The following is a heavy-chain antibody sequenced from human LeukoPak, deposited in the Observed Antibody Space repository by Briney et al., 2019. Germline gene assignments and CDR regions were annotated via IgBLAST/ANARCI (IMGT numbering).Heavy chain of an antibody. D-gene: IGHD3-10*01. V-gene: IGHV4-39*01. CDR2: IHDSGST. CDR1: GGSISTRYYY. Sequence: LETLSLTCAVSGGSISTRYYYWGWIRQPPGKGLEWIGTIHDSGSTYYSPSLKSQVTISVDTSNNQFSLKLSSATAGDTAVYYCASLYFYGSGSFPNYWGQGILVTVST. J-gene: IGHJ4*02. CDR3: ASLYFYGSGSFPNY.